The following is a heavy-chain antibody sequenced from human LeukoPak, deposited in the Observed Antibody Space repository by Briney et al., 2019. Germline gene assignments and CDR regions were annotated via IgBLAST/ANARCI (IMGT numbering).Heavy chain of an antibody. CDR3: AKDVAPDSGWDLDY. D-gene: IGHD6-19*01. CDR2: IYGSGDRV. Sequence: GGSLRLSCAASGFTFSTYSMSWVRQAPGKGLEWVSSIYGSGDRVFQADSVKGRFTISRDNSKNTLYLQKNSLRVEDTAVYYCAKDVAPDSGWDLDYWGRGTLVTVSS. J-gene: IGHJ4*02. CDR1: GFTFSTYS. V-gene: IGHV3-23*01.